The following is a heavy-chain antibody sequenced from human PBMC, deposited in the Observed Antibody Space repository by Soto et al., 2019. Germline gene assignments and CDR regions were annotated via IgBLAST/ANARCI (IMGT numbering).Heavy chain of an antibody. J-gene: IGHJ4*02. D-gene: IGHD6-19*01. V-gene: IGHV1-2*02. CDR1: GGTFSSYA. Sequence: SVKVSCKASGGTFSSYAISWVRQAPGQGFEWMGRISPKSGGTNYAQKFQGRVSLTWDTSLKTAYMELSSLMSEDTAVYYCARPPGYISDWHYFDLWGQGTLVTVSS. CDR2: ISPKSGGT. CDR3: ARPPGYISDWHYFDL.